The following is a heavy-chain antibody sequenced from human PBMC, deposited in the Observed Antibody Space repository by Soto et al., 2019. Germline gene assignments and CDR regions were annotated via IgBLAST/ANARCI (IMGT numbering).Heavy chain of an antibody. D-gene: IGHD3-22*01. Sequence: QLQLQESGPGLVKPSETLSLTCTVSGGSISSSGYYWGWIRQPPGKGLEYIGTIYYSGSTYYNPSLTSRVTISVDTSKNQFSLKLSSVTAADTAVYYCARDLFYYVGSGYYNEYFHHWGQGTLVTVSS. CDR3: ARDLFYYVGSGYYNEYFHH. V-gene: IGHV4-39*02. CDR1: GGSISSSGYY. J-gene: IGHJ1*01. CDR2: IYYSGST.